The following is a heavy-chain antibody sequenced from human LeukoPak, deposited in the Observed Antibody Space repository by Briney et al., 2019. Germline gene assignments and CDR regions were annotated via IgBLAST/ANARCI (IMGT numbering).Heavy chain of an antibody. CDR2: IATDAT. V-gene: IGHV3-23*01. Sequence: GGSLRLSCTASGFTFSRYAMMWLRQAPGKGLEWVAAIATDATLYADSVKGRFIISRDNSKNTVYLQMSSLRVEDTALYYCARDPNGDYIGAFEIWGQGTMVTVSS. D-gene: IGHD4-17*01. CDR1: GFTFSRYA. J-gene: IGHJ3*02. CDR3: ARDPNGDYIGAFEI.